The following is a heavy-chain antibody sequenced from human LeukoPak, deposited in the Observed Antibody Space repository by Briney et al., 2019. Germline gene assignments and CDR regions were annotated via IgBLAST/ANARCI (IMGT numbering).Heavy chain of an antibody. D-gene: IGHD3-10*01. CDR3: AKERVELLWFGESDFDY. J-gene: IGHJ4*02. CDR1: GFTFIIYG. V-gene: IGHV3-30*18. Sequence: PGRALRHSCAASGFTFIIYGMHSVRQAPGKGLEGVAGISNDGSNKYYVDSVKGRLTISRDNSKNKMYLQLKSLSAEDKAVYYYAKERVELLWFGESDFDYWGQGTLVTVSS. CDR2: ISNDGSNK.